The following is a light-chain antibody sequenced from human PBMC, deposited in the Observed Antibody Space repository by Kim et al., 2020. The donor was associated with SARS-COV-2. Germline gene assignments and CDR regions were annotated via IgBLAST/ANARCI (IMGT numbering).Light chain of an antibody. Sequence: EIVLTQSPGTLSLSPGERGTLSCRASQSLSSTYLSRYQQKPGQAPRLLIYGGSTRATGIPDRFSATGSETDFTLTISRLEPEDFAVYYCQQYYSSPLSFGAGTKVEIK. CDR1: QSLSSTY. V-gene: IGKV3-20*01. J-gene: IGKJ4*01. CDR3: QQYYSSPLS. CDR2: GGS.